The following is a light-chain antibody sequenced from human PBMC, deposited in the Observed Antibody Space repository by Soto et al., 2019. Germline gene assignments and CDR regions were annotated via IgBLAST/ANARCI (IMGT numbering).Light chain of an antibody. CDR2: EAS. CDR3: CSYSPSFV. V-gene: IGLV2-23*01. J-gene: IGLJ2*01. CDR1: SNDVGTYNL. Sequence: QSALTQPASVSGSPGQSITISCTGISNDVGTYNLVSWYQHHPGKAPKLIIYEASKRPSGGPNRFSGSKSATTATLTLSGHHAEDEADYSCCSYSPSFVFGGGTKLTVL.